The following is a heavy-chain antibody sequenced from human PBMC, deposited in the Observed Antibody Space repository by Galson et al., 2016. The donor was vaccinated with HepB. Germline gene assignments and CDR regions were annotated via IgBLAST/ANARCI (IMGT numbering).Heavy chain of an antibody. D-gene: IGHD3-3*01. CDR3: AKVGPLRFVEWFYNWFDP. Sequence: SLRLSCAASGFTFDKYAMNWVRQAPGKGLQWVSSISGTGITTYYADSVRGRSTVSRDNSKNTLFLQMSNLRADDTAVYYCAKVGPLRFVEWFYNWFDPWGQGTLVTVSS. CDR2: ISGTGITT. CDR1: GFTFDKYA. J-gene: IGHJ5*02. V-gene: IGHV3-23*01.